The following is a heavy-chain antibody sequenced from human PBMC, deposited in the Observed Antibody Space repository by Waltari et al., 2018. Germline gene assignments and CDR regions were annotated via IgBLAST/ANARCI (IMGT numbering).Heavy chain of an antibody. CDR1: GYSISRGYY. J-gene: IGHJ4*02. CDR2: IYHSGST. V-gene: IGHV4-38-2*02. Sequence: QVQLQESGPGLVKPSETLSLTCTVSGYSISRGYYWGWIRQPPGKGLEWIGSIYHSGSTYYNPSLKSRVTISVDTSKNQFSLKLSSVTAADTAVYYCARVGGWYEAYPRFYFDYWGQGTLVTVSS. CDR3: ARVGGWYEAYPRFYFDY. D-gene: IGHD6-19*01.